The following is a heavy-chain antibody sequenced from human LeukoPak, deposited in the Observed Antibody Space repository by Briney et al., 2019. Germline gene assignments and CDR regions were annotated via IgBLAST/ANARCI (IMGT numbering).Heavy chain of an antibody. Sequence: AGGSLRLSCAASGFTFTNAWMSWVRQAPGKGLEWVGRIESKTDGGTTDYAAPVKGRFTISRDDSKNTLFLQMNSLKTEDTAVYYCTTHLPYNYWGQGTLVTVSS. CDR3: TTHLPYNY. CDR1: GFTFTNAW. J-gene: IGHJ4*02. D-gene: IGHD1-14*01. V-gene: IGHV3-15*04. CDR2: IESKTDGGTT.